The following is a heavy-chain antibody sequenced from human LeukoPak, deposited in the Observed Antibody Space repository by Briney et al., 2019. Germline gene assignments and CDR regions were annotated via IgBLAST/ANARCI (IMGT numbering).Heavy chain of an antibody. V-gene: IGHV3-23*01. D-gene: IGHD3-22*01. CDR3: AKYYYDSSGLDY. Sequence: GGSLRLSCAASGLTFSSYAMNWVRQAPGKGLEWVSSISGSGGSTNYADSVKGRFTISRDNSKNTLYLQMNSLRAEDTAVYYCAKYYYDSSGLDYWGQGTLVTVSS. CDR1: GLTFSSYA. CDR2: ISGSGGST. J-gene: IGHJ4*02.